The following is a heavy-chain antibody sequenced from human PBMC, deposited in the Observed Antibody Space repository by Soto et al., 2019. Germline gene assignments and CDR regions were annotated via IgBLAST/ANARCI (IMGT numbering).Heavy chain of an antibody. V-gene: IGHV1-18*01. Sequence: QVQLVQSGAEVKPPGASVKVSCKASGYTFTTFGISWVRQAPGQGLEWMGWTSTNNGDTYYAPRFQGRVTVTKDTSTRTAYMELMSLGSDDTAVYYCGREYCRGGRCYSPDYWGQGTLVTVSS. D-gene: IGHD2-15*01. CDR3: GREYCRGGRCYSPDY. J-gene: IGHJ4*02. CDR2: TSTNNGDT. CDR1: GYTFTTFG.